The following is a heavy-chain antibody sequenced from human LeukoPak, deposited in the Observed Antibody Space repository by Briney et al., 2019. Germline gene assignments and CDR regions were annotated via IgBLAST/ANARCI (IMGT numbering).Heavy chain of an antibody. CDR2: ISSSGSTI. Sequence: GGSLRLSCAASGFTFSSYAMSWVRQAPGKGLEWVSYISSSGSTIYYADSVKGRFTISRDNAKNSLYLQMNSLRAEDTAVYYCARFDNDFWSGFDFDYWGQGTLVTVSS. CDR1: GFTFSSYA. D-gene: IGHD3-3*01. J-gene: IGHJ4*02. CDR3: ARFDNDFWSGFDFDY. V-gene: IGHV3-48*04.